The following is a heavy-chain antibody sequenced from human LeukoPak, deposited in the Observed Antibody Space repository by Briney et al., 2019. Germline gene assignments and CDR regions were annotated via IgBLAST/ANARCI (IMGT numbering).Heavy chain of an antibody. V-gene: IGHV3-30*18. Sequence: GRSLRLSCAASGFTFSSYGMHWVRQAPGKGLEWVAVISYDGSNKYYADSVKGRFTISRDNSKNTLYLQMNSLRAEDTAVYYCAKALGIQLWLPGWFDPWGQGTLVTVSS. J-gene: IGHJ5*02. CDR1: GFTFSSYG. D-gene: IGHD5-18*01. CDR2: ISYDGSNK. CDR3: AKALGIQLWLPGWFDP.